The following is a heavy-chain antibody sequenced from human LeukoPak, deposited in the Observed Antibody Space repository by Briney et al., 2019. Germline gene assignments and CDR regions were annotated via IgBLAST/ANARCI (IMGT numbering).Heavy chain of an antibody. D-gene: IGHD4-17*01. Sequence: QPGGSLRLSCAASGFTFSNYWMSWVRQAPGKGLEWVANIKKDGGERYYVDSVKGRFTISRDNVKNSLYLQMNSLRGEDTAVYYCARDKLNGDSRFDYWGQGTLVTVSS. J-gene: IGHJ4*02. CDR2: IKKDGGER. V-gene: IGHV3-7*03. CDR3: ARDKLNGDSRFDY. CDR1: GFTFSNYW.